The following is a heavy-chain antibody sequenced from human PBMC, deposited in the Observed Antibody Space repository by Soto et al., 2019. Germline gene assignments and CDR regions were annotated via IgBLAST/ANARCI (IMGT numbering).Heavy chain of an antibody. V-gene: IGHV1-2*02. J-gene: IGHJ5*02. CDR1: GYTFTGYY. D-gene: IGHD3-9*01. CDR3: ARVMSGRTGTGLYWFAP. CDR2: INPNSGGT. Sequence: ASVKVSCKASGYTFTGYYMHWVRQAPGQGLEWMGWINPNSGGTNYAQKFQGRVTMTRDTSISTAYMELSRLRSDDTAVYYCARVMSGRTGTGLYWFAPWGQGTLVTVSS.